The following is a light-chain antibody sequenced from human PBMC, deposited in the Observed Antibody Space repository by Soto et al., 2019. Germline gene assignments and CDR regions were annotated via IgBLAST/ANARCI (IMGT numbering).Light chain of an antibody. J-gene: IGLJ1*01. Sequence: QSVLTQPPSASGTPGQRVTISCSGSSSNIGSNTVNWYQQLPGTAPKLLIYSNNQRPSGVPDRFSGSKSGTSASLAISGLQSEDDADYYCAAWDDSLNCFYVFGTVTKVTVL. V-gene: IGLV1-44*01. CDR2: SNN. CDR1: SSNIGSNT. CDR3: AAWDDSLNCFYV.